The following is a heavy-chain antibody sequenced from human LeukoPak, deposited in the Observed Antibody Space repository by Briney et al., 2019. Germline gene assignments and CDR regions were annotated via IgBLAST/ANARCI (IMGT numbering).Heavy chain of an antibody. CDR3: AKDRWLYQLLFAFDI. D-gene: IGHD2-2*01. Sequence: PGGSLRLSCAASGFTFSSYGMHWVRQAPGKGLEWVAFIRYDGSNKYYADSVKGRFTISRDNSKNTLYLQMNSLRAEDTAVYYCAKDRWLYQLLFAFDIWGQGTMATVSS. CDR1: GFTFSSYG. V-gene: IGHV3-30*02. CDR2: IRYDGSNK. J-gene: IGHJ3*02.